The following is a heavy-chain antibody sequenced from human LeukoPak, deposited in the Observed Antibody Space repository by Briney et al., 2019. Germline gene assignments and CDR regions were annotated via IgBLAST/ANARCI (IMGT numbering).Heavy chain of an antibody. Sequence: GGSLRLSCAASGFTFSSYTMNWVRQAPGKGLEWDSSISSTSSYIYYADSVKGRFTISRDNAKNSLYLQMNSLRAEDTAVYYCARPRATGYDWEYWGQGTLVTVSS. V-gene: IGHV3-21*01. J-gene: IGHJ4*02. CDR2: ISSTSSYI. D-gene: IGHD5-12*01. CDR3: ARPRATGYDWEY. CDR1: GFTFSSYT.